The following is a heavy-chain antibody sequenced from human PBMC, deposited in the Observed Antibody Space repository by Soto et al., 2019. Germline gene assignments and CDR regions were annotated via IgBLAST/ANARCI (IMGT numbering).Heavy chain of an antibody. CDR3: ARDWDYDSSGYYAFDI. V-gene: IGHV4-4*02. Sequence: SETLSLTCAVSGGSISSSNWWSWVRQPPGKGLEWIGEIYHSGSTNYNPSLKSRVTISVDKSKNQFSLKLSSVTAADTAVYYCARDWDYDSSGYYAFDIWGQGTMVTVSS. CDR1: GGSISSSNW. CDR2: IYHSGST. J-gene: IGHJ3*02. D-gene: IGHD3-22*01.